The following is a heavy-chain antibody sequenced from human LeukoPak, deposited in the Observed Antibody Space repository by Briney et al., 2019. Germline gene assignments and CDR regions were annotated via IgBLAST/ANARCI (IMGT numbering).Heavy chain of an antibody. CDR3: TTEPLGNCYTSTCYTYFDY. CDR2: VKSKTYGGTT. CDR1: GFTFTNAW. V-gene: IGHV3-15*01. Sequence: PGGSLRLSCAASGFTFTNAWMNWVRQAPGKGLEWVGRVKSKTYGGTTDYAAPVKGRFTISRDDSGNTLYLQMNSLKTEDTAVYYCTTEPLGNCYTSTCYTYFDYWGQGTLVTVSS. J-gene: IGHJ4*02. D-gene: IGHD2-2*02.